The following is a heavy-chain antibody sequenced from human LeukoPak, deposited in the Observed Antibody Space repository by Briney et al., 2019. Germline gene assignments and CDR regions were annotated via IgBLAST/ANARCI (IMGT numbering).Heavy chain of an antibody. V-gene: IGHV1-46*01. CDR2: INPSGGST. Sequence: GASVKVSCKASGYTFTSYYMHWVQQAPGQGLEWMGIINPSGGSTSYAQKFQGRVTMTRDTSTSTVYMELSSLRSEDTAVYHCARGVTAIPSWFDPWGQGTLVTVSS. CDR1: GYTFTSYY. D-gene: IGHD2-21*02. J-gene: IGHJ5*02. CDR3: ARGVTAIPSWFDP.